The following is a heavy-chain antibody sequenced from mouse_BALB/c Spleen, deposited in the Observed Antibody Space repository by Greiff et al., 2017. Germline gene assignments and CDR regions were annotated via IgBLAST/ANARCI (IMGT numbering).Heavy chain of an antibody. D-gene: IGHD1-2*01. CDR3: ARSLLRLPDY. CDR2: INPSTGYT. V-gene: IGHV1-7*01. J-gene: IGHJ2*01. Sequence: VQGVESGAELAKPGASVKMSCKASGYTFTSYWMHWVKQRPGQGLEWIGYINPSTGYTEYNQKFKDKATLTADKSSSTAYMQLSSLTSEDSAVYYCARSLLRLPDYWGQGTTRTVSS. CDR1: GYTFTSYW.